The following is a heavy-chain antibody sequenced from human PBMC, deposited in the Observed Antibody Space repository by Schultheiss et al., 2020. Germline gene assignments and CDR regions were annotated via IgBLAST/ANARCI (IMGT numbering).Heavy chain of an antibody. J-gene: IGHJ4*02. V-gene: IGHV1-46*01. Sequence: ASVKVSCKASGYTFTGYYMHWVRQAPGQGLEWMGIINPSGGSTSYAQKFQGRVTITADESTSTAYMELSSLRSEDTAVYYCARDIGYHDYWGQGTLVTVSS. CDR2: INPSGGST. CDR3: ARDIGYHDY. D-gene: IGHD2-2*01. CDR1: GYTFTGYY.